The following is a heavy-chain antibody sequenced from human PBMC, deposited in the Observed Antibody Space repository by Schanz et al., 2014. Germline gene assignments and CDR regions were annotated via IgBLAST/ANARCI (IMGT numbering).Heavy chain of an antibody. CDR2: IISILGIP. CDR3: ASSGAGYSSSWDFDY. J-gene: IGHJ4*02. D-gene: IGHD6-13*01. CDR1: GGTFSSYT. Sequence: QVQLVQSGAEVKKPGSSVKVSCKASGGTFSSYTISWVRQAPGQGLEWMGRIISILGIPNYAQKFQGRVTCTADKSTFTAYMDVSSLRSEDTAVYYCASSGAGYSSSWDFDYWGQGTLVTVSS. V-gene: IGHV1-69*02.